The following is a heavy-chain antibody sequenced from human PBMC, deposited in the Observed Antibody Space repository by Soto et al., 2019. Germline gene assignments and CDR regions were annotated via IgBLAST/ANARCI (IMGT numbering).Heavy chain of an antibody. J-gene: IGHJ5*02. CDR3: ARIIERQLVLLGHQSRFDP. CDR1: GGSISSSSYY. V-gene: IGHV4-39*01. Sequence: KPSETLSLTCTVSGGSISSSSYYWGWIRQPPGKGLAWIGSIYYSGSTYYNPSLKSRVTISVDTSKNQFSLKLSSVTAADTAVYYCARIIERQLVLLGHQSRFDPWGQGTLVTVSS. D-gene: IGHD6-13*01. CDR2: IYYSGST.